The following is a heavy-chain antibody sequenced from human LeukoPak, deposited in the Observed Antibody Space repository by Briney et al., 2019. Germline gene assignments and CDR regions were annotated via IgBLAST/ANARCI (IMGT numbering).Heavy chain of an antibody. CDR2: IYYSGST. CDR1: GGSISSYY. J-gene: IGHJ3*02. D-gene: IGHD3-22*01. CDR3: ARWASYYYDSSGYDDAFDI. Sequence: PSETLSLTCTVSGGSISSYYWSWIRQPPGKGLEWIGYIYYSGSTNYNPSLKSRVTISVDTSKNQFSLKLSSVTAADTAVYYCARWASYYYDSSGYDDAFDIWGQGTMVTVSS. V-gene: IGHV4-59*01.